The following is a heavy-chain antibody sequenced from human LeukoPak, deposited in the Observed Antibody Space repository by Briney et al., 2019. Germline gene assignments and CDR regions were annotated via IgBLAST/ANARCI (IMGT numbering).Heavy chain of an antibody. CDR3: ARGKGLRLGGSSPSFDY. D-gene: IGHD3-16*02. CDR2: ISYDGSNK. V-gene: IGHV3-30*04. CDR1: GFTFSSYP. Sequence: GGSLRLSCAASGFTFSSYPMRWVRQTPGKGLEWVALISYDGSNKYYADSVKGRFTISRDSFKNTLYLQMNSLRGEDTAVYYCARGKGLRLGGSSPSFDYWGQGALVTVSS. J-gene: IGHJ4*02.